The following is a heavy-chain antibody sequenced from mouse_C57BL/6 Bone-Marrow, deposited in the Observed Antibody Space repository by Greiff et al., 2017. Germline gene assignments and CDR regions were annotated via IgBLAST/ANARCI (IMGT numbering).Heavy chain of an antibody. CDR2: IYPGDGDT. Sequence: QVQLKESGPELVKPGASVEISCKASGYAFSSSWMNWVKQRPGQGLEWIGRIYPGDGDTNYNGKFKGKATLTADKSSSTAYMQLSSLTSEDSAVYFCARGLRVFYYWGQGTTLTVSS. CDR3: ARGLRVFYY. J-gene: IGHJ2*01. D-gene: IGHD3-2*02. CDR1: GYAFSSSW. V-gene: IGHV1-82*01.